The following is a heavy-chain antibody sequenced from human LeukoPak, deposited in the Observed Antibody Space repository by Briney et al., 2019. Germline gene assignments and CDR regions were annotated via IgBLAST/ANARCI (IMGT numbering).Heavy chain of an antibody. CDR2: INSSSGGT. CDR1: GYTFTGYY. J-gene: IGHJ4*02. D-gene: IGHD3-10*01. V-gene: IGHV1-2*02. CDR3: ARRGTMLRGVMNPLDS. Sequence: ASVKVSCKASGYTFTGYYIHWVRQAPGQGLEWMGWINSSSGGTYYAQSFQGRVTMIKNTSISTAYMQLSRLRSDDTAVYYCARRGTMLRGVMNPLDSWGQGTLVTVSS.